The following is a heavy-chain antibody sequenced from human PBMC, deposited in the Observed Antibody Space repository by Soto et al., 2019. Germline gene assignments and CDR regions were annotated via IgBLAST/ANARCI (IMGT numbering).Heavy chain of an antibody. CDR3: AKDRTPFWWIDVFYAMDV. D-gene: IGHD3-16*01. CDR2: IWYDGSNK. Sequence: GGSLRLSCAASGFTFSSYGMHWVRQAPGKGLEWVAVIWYDGSNKYYADSVKGRFTISRDNSKNTLYLQMNSLRAEDTAVYYCAKDRTPFWWIDVFYAMDVWGQGTTVTVSS. CDR1: GFTFSSYG. V-gene: IGHV3-30*02. J-gene: IGHJ6*02.